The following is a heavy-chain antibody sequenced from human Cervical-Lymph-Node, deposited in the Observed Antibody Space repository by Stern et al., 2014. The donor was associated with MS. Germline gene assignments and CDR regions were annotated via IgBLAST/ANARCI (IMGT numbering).Heavy chain of an antibody. V-gene: IGHV1-69*01. Sequence: MQLVESGAEVKKPGSSVKVSCKASGGTFSSYAISWVRQAPGQGLEWMGGIIPIFGTANYAQKFQGRVTITADESTSTAYMELSSLRSEDTAVYYCARALGYCSSTSCYAYSWDYWGQGTLVTVSS. CDR1: GGTFSSYA. D-gene: IGHD2-2*01. J-gene: IGHJ4*02. CDR3: ARALGYCSSTSCYAYSWDY. CDR2: IIPIFGTA.